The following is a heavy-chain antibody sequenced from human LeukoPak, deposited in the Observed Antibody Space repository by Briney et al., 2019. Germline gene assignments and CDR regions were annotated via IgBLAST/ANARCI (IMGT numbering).Heavy chain of an antibody. V-gene: IGHV3-23*01. CDR1: GFTFSSYA. Sequence: PGGALRLSCAASGFTFSSYAMSWVRQAPGKGVEWVSAISGSGGSTYYADSVKGRFTISRDNSKNTLYLQMNSLRAEDTAVYYCAKDLAMVRGVKLRGVDYWGQGTLVTVSS. CDR3: AKDLAMVRGVKLRGVDY. J-gene: IGHJ4*02. D-gene: IGHD3-10*01. CDR2: ISGSGGST.